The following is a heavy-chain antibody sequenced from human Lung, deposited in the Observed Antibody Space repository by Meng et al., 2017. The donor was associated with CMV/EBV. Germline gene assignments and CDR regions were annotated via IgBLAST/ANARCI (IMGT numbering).Heavy chain of an antibody. CDR3: ARGMDDYSNYNWFDP. V-gene: IGHV1-69*05. J-gene: IGHJ5*02. Sequence: SGGTFSSYAIRWVRQAPGQGLEWMGGIIPIFGTANYAQKFQGRVTITTDESTSTAYMELSRLRSEDTAVYYCARGMDDYSNYNWFDPWGQGTLVTVSS. CDR1: GGTFSSYA. CDR2: IIPIFGTA. D-gene: IGHD4-11*01.